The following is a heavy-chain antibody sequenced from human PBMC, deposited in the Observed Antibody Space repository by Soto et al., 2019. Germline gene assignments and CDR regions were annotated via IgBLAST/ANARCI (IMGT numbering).Heavy chain of an antibody. CDR3: ARRNYYGSGSYQMGWFDP. CDR1: GYSFTIYW. Sequence: PGESLKISCKGSGYSFTIYWIGWVRQMPGKGLEWMGIIYPGDSDTRYSPSFQGQVTISADKSISTAYLQWSSLKASDTAMYYCARRNYYGSGSYQMGWFDPWGQGTLVTVSS. V-gene: IGHV5-51*01. D-gene: IGHD3-10*01. J-gene: IGHJ5*02. CDR2: IYPGDSDT.